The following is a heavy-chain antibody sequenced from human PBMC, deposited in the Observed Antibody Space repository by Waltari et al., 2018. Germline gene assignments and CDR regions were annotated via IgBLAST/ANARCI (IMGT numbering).Heavy chain of an antibody. Sequence: QVQLVQSGAEVKKPGASVKVSCKASGYTFTSYAMHWVRQAPGQRLEWMGWINAGNGNTKYSQEVQGRVTSTRDTSASTGYMELSSLRSEDMAVYYCARGPRDSPDTAIVPFDYWGQGTLVTVSS. CDR2: INAGNGNT. J-gene: IGHJ4*02. D-gene: IGHD5-18*01. CDR1: GYTFTSYA. CDR3: ARGPRDSPDTAIVPFDY. V-gene: IGHV1-3*03.